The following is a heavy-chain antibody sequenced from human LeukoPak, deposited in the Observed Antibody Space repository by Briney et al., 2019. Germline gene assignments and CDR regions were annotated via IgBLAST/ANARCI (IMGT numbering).Heavy chain of an antibody. Sequence: SETLSLTCTVSGGSISSYYWSWVRQPPGKGLEWIGYIYTSGNTNYTPSLKRRVTMSLDMSKNQFYLKLSSVTAADTAVYYCARGRTERYYYNYYMDVWGKGTTVTVSS. J-gene: IGHJ6*03. CDR3: ARGRTERYYYNYYMDV. CDR1: GGSISSYY. D-gene: IGHD1-26*01. CDR2: IYTSGNT. V-gene: IGHV4-4*09.